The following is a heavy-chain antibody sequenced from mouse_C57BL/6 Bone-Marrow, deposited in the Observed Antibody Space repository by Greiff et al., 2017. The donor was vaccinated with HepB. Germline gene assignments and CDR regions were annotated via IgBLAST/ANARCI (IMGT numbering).Heavy chain of an antibody. D-gene: IGHD1-1*01. CDR1: GYTFTSYW. CDR2: IHPNSGST. Sequence: QVQLQQPGAELVKPGASVKLSCKASGYTFTSYWMHWVKQRPGQGLEWIGMIHPNSGSTNYNEKFKSKATLTVDKSSSTAYMQLSSLTSEDSAVYYCANYYGSSYTGGYWGQGHTLTVTS. V-gene: IGHV1-64*01. J-gene: IGHJ2*01. CDR3: ANYYGSSYTGGY.